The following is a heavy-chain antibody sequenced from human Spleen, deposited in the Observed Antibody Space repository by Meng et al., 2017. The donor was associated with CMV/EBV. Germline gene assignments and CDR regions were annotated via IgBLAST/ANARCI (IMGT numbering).Heavy chain of an antibody. V-gene: IGHV3-49*04. Sequence: GESLKISCAASGFTFSSHAMSWVRQAPGKGPEWAGVIRKNGYGGTTEYAASVKGRFTISRDDSKSIAYLQMNSLKIEDTAVYYCTRGGTSAMRDGMDVWGQGTTVTVSS. D-gene: IGHD2-2*01. CDR2: IRKNGYGGTT. J-gene: IGHJ6*02. CDR1: GFTFSSHA. CDR3: TRGGTSAMRDGMDV.